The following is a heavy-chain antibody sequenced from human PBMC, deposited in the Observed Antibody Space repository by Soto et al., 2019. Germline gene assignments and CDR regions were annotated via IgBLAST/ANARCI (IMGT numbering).Heavy chain of an antibody. J-gene: IGHJ4*02. CDR1: GGSISTYY. V-gene: IGHV4-59*08. CDR2: IYYGGSA. CDR3: ARGGHCTNGVCSALDY. D-gene: IGHD2-8*01. Sequence: QVQLQESGPGLVKPSETLSLTCTVSGGSISTYYWNWIRQPPGKGLEWIGYIYYGGSANYNPSLKSPVPITVETSKKQFSLKLSSVTAADTAVYYCARGGHCTNGVCSALDYWGQGTLVTVSS.